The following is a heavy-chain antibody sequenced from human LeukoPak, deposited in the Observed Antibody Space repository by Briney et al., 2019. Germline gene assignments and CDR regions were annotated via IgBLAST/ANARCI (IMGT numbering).Heavy chain of an antibody. CDR1: GFTLSSYA. CDR2: IGSGENR. CDR3: AKESGVYCSGGSCYLDH. V-gene: IGHV3-23*01. Sequence: GGSLRLSCAASGFTLSSYAMSWVRQAPGKGLEWVSGIGSGENRLYADSLKGRFTISRDNSKNTLYLQMNSLRAEDTAVYYCAKESGVYCSGGSCYLDHWGQGTLVTVSS. J-gene: IGHJ4*02. D-gene: IGHD2-15*01.